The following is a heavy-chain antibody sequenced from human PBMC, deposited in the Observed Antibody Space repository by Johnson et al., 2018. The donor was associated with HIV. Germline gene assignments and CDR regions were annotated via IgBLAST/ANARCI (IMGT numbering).Heavy chain of an antibody. Sequence: QVQLVESGGGVVQPGRSLRLSCAASGFTFSSYAMHWVRQAPGKGLEWGEVISYDGSTKYYADSVKGRFTISRDNSKNTLYLQMNSLRAEDTAVYYCVRPAAAGRDDAFDIWGQGTMVTVSS. V-gene: IGHV3-30-3*01. CDR3: VRPAAAGRDDAFDI. CDR2: ISYDGSTK. J-gene: IGHJ3*02. CDR1: GFTFSSYA. D-gene: IGHD6-13*01.